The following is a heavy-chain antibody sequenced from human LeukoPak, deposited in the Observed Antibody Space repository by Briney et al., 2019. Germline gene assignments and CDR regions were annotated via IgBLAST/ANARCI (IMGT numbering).Heavy chain of an antibody. CDR1: GGSISSSSYY. J-gene: IGHJ4*02. Sequence: SETLSLTCTVSGGSISSSSYYWGWIRQPPGKGLEWIGSIYYSGSTYYNPSLKSRVTISVDTSKNQFSPKLSSVTAADTAVYYCARHGYYYGSGSYYFKATPLYYFDYWGQGTLVTVSS. D-gene: IGHD3-10*01. CDR2: IYYSGST. CDR3: ARHGYYYGSGSYYFKATPLYYFDY. V-gene: IGHV4-39*01.